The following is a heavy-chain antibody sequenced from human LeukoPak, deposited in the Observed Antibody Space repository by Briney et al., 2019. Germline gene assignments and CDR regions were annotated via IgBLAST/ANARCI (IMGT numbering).Heavy chain of an antibody. CDR2: ISGGGSTT. J-gene: IGHJ4*02. Sequence: QPGESLRLSCAASGFTFSSSAISWVRQAPGKGLEWVSAISGGGSTTYYADSVKGRFTISRDNSKSTLFLQMNSLRAEDTALYYCAKGYVTTGYFDYWGQGTLVTVSS. V-gene: IGHV3-23*01. D-gene: IGHD3-16*01. CDR1: GFTFSSSA. CDR3: AKGYVTTGYFDY.